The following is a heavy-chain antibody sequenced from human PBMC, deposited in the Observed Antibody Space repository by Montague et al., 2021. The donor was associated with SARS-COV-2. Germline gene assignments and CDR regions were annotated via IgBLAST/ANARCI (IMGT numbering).Heavy chain of an antibody. CDR3: ARGRGTALFRRIYFGMDV. CDR1: GGSFSGYY. CDR2: INHSGST. J-gene: IGHJ6*02. V-gene: IGHV4-34*01. Sequence: SETLSLTRAVYGGSFSGYYWSWIRQPPGKGLEWIGEINHSGSTNYNPSLKCRVTISVDTSKNQFSLKLSSVTAADTAVYYCARGRGTALFRRIYFGMDVWGQGTTVTVSS. D-gene: IGHD1-1*01.